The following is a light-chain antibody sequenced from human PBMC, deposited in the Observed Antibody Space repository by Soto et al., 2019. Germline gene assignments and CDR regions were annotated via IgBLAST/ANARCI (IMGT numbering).Light chain of an antibody. CDR1: SSDVGAYNY. CDR2: DVS. CDR3: LSYTSSDTYV. V-gene: IGLV2-14*03. J-gene: IGLJ1*01. Sequence: QSVLTQPASVSGSPGQSITISCTGTSSDVGAYNYVSWYQQYPGKAPKLIIFDVSNRPSGVSNRLSGSKSGYTASLTISGLQAEDEADYYCLSYTSSDTYVFGTGTKVTVL.